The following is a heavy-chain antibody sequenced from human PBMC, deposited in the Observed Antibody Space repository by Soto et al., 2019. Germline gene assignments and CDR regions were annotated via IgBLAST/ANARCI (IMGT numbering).Heavy chain of an antibody. V-gene: IGHV1-69*12. CDR3: ARHVPAAGYYYGMDV. CDR2: IIPIFGTA. Sequence: QVQLVQSGAEVKKPGSSVKVSCKASGGTFSSYAISWVRQAPGQGLEWMGGIIPIFGTANYAQKFQGRVTXTAAXSXSTAYMELSSLRSEDTAVYYCARHVPAAGYYYGMDVWGQGTTVTVSS. CDR1: GGTFSSYA. D-gene: IGHD2-2*01. J-gene: IGHJ6*02.